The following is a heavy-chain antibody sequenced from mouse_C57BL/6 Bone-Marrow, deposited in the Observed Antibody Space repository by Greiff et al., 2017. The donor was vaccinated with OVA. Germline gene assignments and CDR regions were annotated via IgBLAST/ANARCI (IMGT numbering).Heavy chain of an antibody. J-gene: IGHJ3*01. V-gene: IGHV1-81*01. CDR2: IYPRSGNT. CDR3: ARNWFAY. CDR1: GYTFTSYG. Sequence: VQLQQSGAELARPGASVKLSCKASGYTFTSYGISWVKQRTGQGLEWIGEIYPRSGNTYYNEKFKGKATLTADKSSSTAYMELRSLNSEDSAVYFCARNWFAYWGQGTLVTVSA.